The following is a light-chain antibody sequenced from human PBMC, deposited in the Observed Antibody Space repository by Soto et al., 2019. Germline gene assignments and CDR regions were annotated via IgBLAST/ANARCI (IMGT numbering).Light chain of an antibody. J-gene: IGKJ5*01. CDR2: DAS. CDR3: QQLFDSPIP. Sequence: DVQMTQSPSSLSAAVGDRVTITCQASHDISDYLNWYQHKPGEAPKLLIYDASKLEAGVPSRFSATVSGTEFSLTITSLQPEDFATYYCQQLFDSPIPFGQGTRLEIK. V-gene: IGKV1-33*01. CDR1: HDISDY.